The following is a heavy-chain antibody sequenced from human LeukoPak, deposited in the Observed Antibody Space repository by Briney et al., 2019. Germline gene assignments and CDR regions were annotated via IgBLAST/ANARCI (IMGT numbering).Heavy chain of an antibody. J-gene: IGHJ4*02. CDR1: GGSISSSSYY. D-gene: IGHD1-26*01. CDR3: ARVSSVGATRVFDY. CDR2: IYYSGST. Sequence: PSETLSLTCTVSGGSISSSSYYWGWIRQPPGKGLEWIGSIYYSGSTYYNPSLKSRVTISVDTSKNQFSLKLSSVTAADTAVYYCARVSSVGATRVFDYWGQGTLVTVSS. V-gene: IGHV4-39*07.